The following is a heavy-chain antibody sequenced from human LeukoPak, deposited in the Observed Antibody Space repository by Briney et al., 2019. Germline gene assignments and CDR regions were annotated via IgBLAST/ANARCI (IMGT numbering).Heavy chain of an antibody. CDR1: GGTFSSYA. CDR2: IIPIFGTA. D-gene: IGHD3-22*01. V-gene: IGHV1-69*05. J-gene: IGHJ4*02. Sequence: SVKVSCKASGGTFSSYAISWVRQAPGQGLEWMGGIIPIFGTANYAQKFQGRVTITTDESTSTAYMELSSLRSEDTAVYYCATGSHYYDSSGFDYWGQGTLVTVSS. CDR3: ATGSHYYDSSGFDY.